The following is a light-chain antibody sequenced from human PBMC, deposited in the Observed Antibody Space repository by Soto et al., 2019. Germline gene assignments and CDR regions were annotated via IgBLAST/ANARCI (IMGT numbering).Light chain of an antibody. J-gene: IGLJ1*01. CDR2: DVN. CDR1: SSDVGDYDY. V-gene: IGLV2-14*01. Sequence: QSALTQPASVSGSPGQSITISCTGASSDVGDYDYVSWYQQHPGKAPRLIVYDVNSRPSGVSNRFSGSKSGNTASLTISGLQAEDEADYHCSSYTSSATLVFGTWTKLTVL. CDR3: SSYTSSATLV.